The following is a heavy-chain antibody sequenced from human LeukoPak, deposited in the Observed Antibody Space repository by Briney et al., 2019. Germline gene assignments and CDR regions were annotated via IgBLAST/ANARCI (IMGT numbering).Heavy chain of an antibody. J-gene: IGHJ6*03. CDR2: ISWDGGST. CDR1: GFTFDDYT. CDR3: AKDIRGVVTGSYTDV. V-gene: IGHV3-43*01. D-gene: IGHD4-23*01. Sequence: PGGSLRLSCAASGFTFDDYTMHWVRQAPGKGLEWVSLISWDGGSTYYADSVKGRFTISRDNSKNSPYLQMNSLRTEDTALYYCAKDIRGVVTGSYTDVWGKGTTVTVSS.